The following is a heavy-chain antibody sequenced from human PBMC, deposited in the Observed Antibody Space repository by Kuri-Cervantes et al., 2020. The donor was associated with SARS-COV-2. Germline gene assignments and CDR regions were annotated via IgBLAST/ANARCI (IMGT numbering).Heavy chain of an antibody. CDR3: TSNDFWSGYSIF. J-gene: IGHJ4*02. CDR2: IYSGGST. Sequence: GGSLRLSCAASGFTVSSNYMSWVRQAPGKGLEWVSVIYSGGSTYYADSVKGRFTISRDNSKNTLYLQMNSLKTEDTAVYYCTSNDFWSGYSIFWGQGTLVTVSS. V-gene: IGHV3-53*01. D-gene: IGHD3-3*01. CDR1: GFTVSSNY.